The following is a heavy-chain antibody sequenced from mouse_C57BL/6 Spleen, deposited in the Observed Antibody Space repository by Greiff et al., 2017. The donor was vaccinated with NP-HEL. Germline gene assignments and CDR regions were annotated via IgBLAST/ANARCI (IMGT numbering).Heavy chain of an antibody. CDR2: IYPGGGYT. Sequence: QVQLQQSGAELVRPGTSVKMSCKASGYTFTNYWIGWAKQRPGHGLEWIGDIYPGGGYTNYNEKFKGKATLTADKSSSTAYMQFSSQTSEESAIYYCARCGVLDWFAYWGQGTLVTVSA. CDR1: GYTFTNYW. CDR3: ARCGVLDWFAY. V-gene: IGHV1-63*01. J-gene: IGHJ3*01. D-gene: IGHD2-14*01.